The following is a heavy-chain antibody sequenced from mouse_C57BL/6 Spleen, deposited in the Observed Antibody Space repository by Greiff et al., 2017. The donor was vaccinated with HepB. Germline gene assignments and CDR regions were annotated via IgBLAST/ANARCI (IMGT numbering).Heavy chain of an antibody. D-gene: IGHD2-2*01. CDR1: GYTFTDYY. CDR3: ARNGYSDY. CDR2: IYPGSGNT. J-gene: IGHJ2*01. Sequence: QVQLQQSGAELVRPGASVKLSCKASGYTFTDYYINWVKQRPGQGLEWIARIYPGSGNTYYNEKFKGKATLTAEKSSSTAYMQLSSLTSEDSAVYFCARNGYSDYWGQGTTLTVSS. V-gene: IGHV1-76*01.